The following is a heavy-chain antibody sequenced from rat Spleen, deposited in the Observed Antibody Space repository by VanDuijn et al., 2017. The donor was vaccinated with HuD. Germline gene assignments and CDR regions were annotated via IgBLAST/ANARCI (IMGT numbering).Heavy chain of an antibody. J-gene: IGHJ2*01. CDR3: TTPSY. V-gene: IGHV5-20*01. CDR1: GFTFSDYY. CDR2: IGYGGGDT. Sequence: EVQLVESDGGLVQPGRSLKLSCAASGFTFSDYYMAWVRQAPKKGLEWVAYIGYGGGDTYYRDPVRGRFTISRDNAKNTLYLQMDSLRSEDTATYYCTTPSYWGQGVMVTVSS.